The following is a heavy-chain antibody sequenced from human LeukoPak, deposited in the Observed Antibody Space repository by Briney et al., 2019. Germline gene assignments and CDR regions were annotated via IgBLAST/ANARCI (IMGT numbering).Heavy chain of an antibody. J-gene: IGHJ3*02. CDR1: GGSISSGSYY. CDR2: IYTSGST. D-gene: IGHD5-24*01. CDR3: ARDEGKWPQFQWAFDI. Sequence: SETLSLTCTVSGGSISSGSYYWSWIRQPAGKGLEWIGRIYTSGSTNYNPSLKSRVTISVDTSKNQFSLKLSSVTAADTAVYYCARDEGKWPQFQWAFDIWGQGTMVTVSS. V-gene: IGHV4-61*02.